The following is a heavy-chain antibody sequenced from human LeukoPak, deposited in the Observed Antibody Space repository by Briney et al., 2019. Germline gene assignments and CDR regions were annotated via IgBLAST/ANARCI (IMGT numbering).Heavy chain of an antibody. CDR3: ARVYYSSSYDYWYFDL. J-gene: IGHJ2*01. CDR1: GGSITSSSYY. V-gene: IGHV4-39*07. Sequence: PSQTLSLTCTVSGGSITSSSYYWGWIRQPPGKGLEWIGSTYYSGITYYNPSLKSRVTISVDTSKNQFSLKLSSVTAADTAVYYCARVYYSSSYDYWYFDLWGRGTLVTVSS. CDR2: TYYSGIT. D-gene: IGHD6-13*01.